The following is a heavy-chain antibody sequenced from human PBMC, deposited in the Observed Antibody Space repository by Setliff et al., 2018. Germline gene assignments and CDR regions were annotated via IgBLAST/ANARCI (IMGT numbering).Heavy chain of an antibody. Sequence: PSETLSLTCSVSGGSISSYFWNWVRQPAGKGLEWIGRIYSNENTNYNPSLKSRVTMSIDTSKNQLSLKLSSVTAADTAVYYCAKEYVVISFVRNSHQHYGMDVWGPGTTVTVSS. D-gene: IGHD2-21*01. V-gene: IGHV4-4*07. CDR3: AKEYVVISFVRNSHQHYGMDV. CDR1: GGSISSYF. J-gene: IGHJ6*02. CDR2: IYSNENT.